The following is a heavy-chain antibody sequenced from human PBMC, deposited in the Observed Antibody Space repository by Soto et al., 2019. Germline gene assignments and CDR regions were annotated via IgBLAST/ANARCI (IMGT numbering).Heavy chain of an antibody. V-gene: IGHV1-18*01. CDR3: AGASCSSTSCYNDYGMDV. Sequence: GASVKVSCKASGYTFTSYGISWVRQAPGQGLEWMGWISAYNGNTNYAQKLQGRVTMATDTSTSTAYMELRSLRSDDTAVYYCAGASCSSTSCYNDYGMDVWGQGTTVTGSS. CDR1: GYTFTSYG. CDR2: ISAYNGNT. D-gene: IGHD2-2*02. J-gene: IGHJ6*02.